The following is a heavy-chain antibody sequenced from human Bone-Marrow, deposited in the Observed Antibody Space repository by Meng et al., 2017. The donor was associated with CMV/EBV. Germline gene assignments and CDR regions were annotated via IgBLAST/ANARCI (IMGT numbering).Heavy chain of an antibody. CDR3: AKDRDEYYYDSSCYSN. Sequence: GGSLRLSCAASGFTVSGYYMSWVRQAPGKGLEFVSVISSGGFTYYADSVKGRFTISRDNSKNTLYLQMNSLRAEDTAVYYCAKDRDEYYYDSSCYSNWGQGTRVTVYS. V-gene: IGHV3-66*01. J-gene: IGHJ4*02. CDR1: GFTVSGYY. CDR2: ISSGGFT. D-gene: IGHD3-22*01.